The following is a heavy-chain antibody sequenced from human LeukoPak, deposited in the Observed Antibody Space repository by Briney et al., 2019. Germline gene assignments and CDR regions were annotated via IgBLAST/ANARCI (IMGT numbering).Heavy chain of an antibody. Sequence: GASVKVSCKASGGTFSSYAISWVRQAPGQGLEWMGGIIPIFGTANCAQKFQGRVTITTDESTSTAYMELSSLRSEDTAVYYCAISGGSGGWYREYFDYWGQGTLVTVSS. J-gene: IGHJ4*02. CDR1: GGTFSSYA. CDR3: AISGGSGGWYREYFDY. CDR2: IIPIFGTA. V-gene: IGHV1-69*05. D-gene: IGHD6-19*01.